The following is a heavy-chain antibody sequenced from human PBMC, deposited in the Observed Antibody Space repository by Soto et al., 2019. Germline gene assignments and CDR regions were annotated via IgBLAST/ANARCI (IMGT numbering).Heavy chain of an antibody. J-gene: IGHJ4*02. Sequence: ASVKVSCKASGYTFTSYAMHWVRQAPGQRLEWMGWINAGNGNTKYSQKFQGRVTITRDTSASTAYMELSSLRSEDTAVYYRACMTQTGTFDYWGQGTLVTVSS. V-gene: IGHV1-3*01. D-gene: IGHD1-1*01. CDR2: INAGNGNT. CDR3: ACMTQTGTFDY. CDR1: GYTFTSYA.